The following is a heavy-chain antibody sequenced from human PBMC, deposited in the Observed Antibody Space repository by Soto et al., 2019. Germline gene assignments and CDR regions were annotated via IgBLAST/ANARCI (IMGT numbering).Heavy chain of an antibody. Sequence: QVQLVESGGGVVQPGRSLRLSCAASGFTFSSYAMHWVRQAPGKGLEWVAVISYDGSNKYYADSVKGRFTISRDNSKNTLYLQMNSLRAEDTAVYYCARLYRPYSSSDYWGQGTLVTVSS. V-gene: IGHV3-30-3*01. J-gene: IGHJ4*02. CDR3: ARLYRPYSSSDY. CDR1: GFTFSSYA. D-gene: IGHD6-6*01. CDR2: ISYDGSNK.